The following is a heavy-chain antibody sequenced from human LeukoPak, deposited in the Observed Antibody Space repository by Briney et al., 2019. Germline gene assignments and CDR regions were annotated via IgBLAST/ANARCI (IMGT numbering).Heavy chain of an antibody. CDR3: ARQPAPTHSHFDY. Sequence: TLSLTCAVSGGSISSGGYSWSWIRQPPGKGLEWIGYIYHSGSTYYNPSLKSRVTISVDTSTSQFSLRLSSVTAADTAVYYCARQPAPTHSHFDYWGQGTLVTVSS. J-gene: IGHJ4*02. V-gene: IGHV4-30-2*03. CDR2: IYHSGST. CDR1: GGSISSGGYS.